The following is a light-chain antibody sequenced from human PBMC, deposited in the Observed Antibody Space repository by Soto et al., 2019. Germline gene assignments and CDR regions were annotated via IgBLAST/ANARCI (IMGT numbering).Light chain of an antibody. CDR1: QSVASSH. J-gene: IGKJ3*01. CDR2: HAS. Sequence: EIVLTQSPGTLSLSPGERATLSCRASQSVASSHLAWYRQKHGQTPRLLSYHASSRATGIPDRVGGGGSGRDFTLTIIRLEPEDFALYYCQQYGSAPCTFSPGTKVDSK. V-gene: IGKV3-20*01. CDR3: QQYGSAPCT.